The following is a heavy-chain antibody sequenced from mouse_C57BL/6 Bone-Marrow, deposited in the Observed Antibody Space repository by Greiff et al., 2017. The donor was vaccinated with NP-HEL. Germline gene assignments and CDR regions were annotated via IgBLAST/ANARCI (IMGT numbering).Heavy chain of an antibody. J-gene: IGHJ2*01. CDR1: GYTFTSYW. CDR2: IDPSDSYT. CDR3: ARELLRYPFNY. Sequence: QVQLQQPGAELVMPGASVKLSCKASGYTFTSYWMHWVKQRPGQGLEWIGEIDPSDSYTNYNQKFKGKSTLTVDKSSSTAYMQLSSLTSEDSAVDYCARELLRYPFNYWGQGTTLTVSS. V-gene: IGHV1-69*01. D-gene: IGHD1-1*01.